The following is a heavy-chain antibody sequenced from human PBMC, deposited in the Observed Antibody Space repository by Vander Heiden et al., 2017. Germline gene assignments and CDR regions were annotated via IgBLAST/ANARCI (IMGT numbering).Heavy chain of an antibody. CDR3: ARGLTGTGDY. V-gene: IGHV3-30*03. J-gene: IGHJ4*02. D-gene: IGHD1-20*01. CDR2: ISYDGSNK. CDR1: GFTFSNYG. Sequence: QVQLVESGGGVVQPGRSLRLSCAASGFTFSNYGMHWGRQAPGKGLEWVALISYDGSNKFYADSVKGRFTISRDKARHTVYLQMNSLTAEDTAVYYCARGLTGTGDYWGQGTLVTVSS.